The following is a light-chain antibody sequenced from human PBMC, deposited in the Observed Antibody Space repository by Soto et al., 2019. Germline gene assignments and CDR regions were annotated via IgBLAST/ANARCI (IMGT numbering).Light chain of an antibody. Sequence: QSMLTQPPSVSGAPGQRVTISCTGSSSNIGAGYDVHWYQQLPGTAPKLLIYGNSNRPSGVPDRFSGSKSGTSASLAITGLQAEDEAVYCCQAYDSRLTGSGVLGTGPKFT. CDR2: GNS. CDR3: QAYDSRLTGSGV. V-gene: IGLV1-40*01. J-gene: IGLJ1*01. CDR1: SSNIGAGYD.